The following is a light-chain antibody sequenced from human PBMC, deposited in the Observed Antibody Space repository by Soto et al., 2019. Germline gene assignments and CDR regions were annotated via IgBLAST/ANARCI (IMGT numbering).Light chain of an antibody. Sequence: QSVLTQPPSASGTPGQRVTISCSGSSSNIGSNTVNWYQHLAGTAPKLLIYTNNQRPSGVPDRFSASKSGTSASLAISGLQSGDEADYYCAAWDDSLNGYVFGPGTKVTVL. CDR2: TNN. J-gene: IGLJ1*01. V-gene: IGLV1-44*01. CDR1: SSNIGSNT. CDR3: AAWDDSLNGYV.